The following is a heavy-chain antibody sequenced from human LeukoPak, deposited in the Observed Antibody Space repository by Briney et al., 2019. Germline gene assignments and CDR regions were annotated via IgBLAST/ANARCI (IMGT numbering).Heavy chain of an antibody. CDR2: IYSGGST. CDR3: ARDISGDY. D-gene: IGHD3-10*01. J-gene: IGHJ4*02. CDR1: GFTVSSNY. V-gene: IGHV3-53*01. Sequence: PGGSLRLAWAASGFTVSSNYMSWVRQAPGKGLEWVSVIYSGGSTYYADSVKGRFTISRDNSKNTLYLQMDSLRADDTAVYYCARDISGDYWGQGTLVTVSS.